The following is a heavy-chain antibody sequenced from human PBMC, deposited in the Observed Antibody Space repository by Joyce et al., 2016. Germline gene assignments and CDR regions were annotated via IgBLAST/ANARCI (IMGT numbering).Heavy chain of an antibody. J-gene: IGHJ4*02. CDR3: AKDVAAAAAHYFDS. D-gene: IGHD6-13*01. V-gene: IGHV3-9*03. CDR2: IHWNGDTI. CDR1: GFTFDDYA. Sequence: EVQLVVSGGGLVQPGRSLRLSCVAFGFTFDDYAMYWVRQAPGKDLECVSGIHWNGDTIGYADSVKGRFTISRDNAKNSLYLQMNSLRADDMAFYYCAKDVAAAAAHYFDSWGQGTLVAVSS.